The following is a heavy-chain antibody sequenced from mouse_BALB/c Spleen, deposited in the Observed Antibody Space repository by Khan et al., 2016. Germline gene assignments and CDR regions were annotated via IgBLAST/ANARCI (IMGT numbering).Heavy chain of an antibody. V-gene: IGHV1-80*01. J-gene: IGHJ3*01. CDR1: GYAFSSYW. CDR3: AGGTPLAY. Sequence: QVQLQQSGAELVRPGSSVKISCKASGYAFSSYWMNWVKQRPGQGLEWIGQIYPGDGDTHYNGKCKGKATLTADKSSSTAYMQLSRLTSEDSAVYFCAGGTPLAYWGPGTLVTVSA. CDR2: IYPGDGDT. D-gene: IGHD2-14*01.